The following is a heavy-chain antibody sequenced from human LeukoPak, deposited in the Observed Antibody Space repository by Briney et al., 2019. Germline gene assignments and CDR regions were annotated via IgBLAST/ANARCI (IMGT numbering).Heavy chain of an antibody. J-gene: IGHJ6*02. CDR1: GFTFSSYS. CDR3: ARGLSGLYYYGMDV. CDR2: ISSSSSYI. Sequence: GGSLRLSCAASGFTFSSYSMNWVRQAPGKGLEWVSSISSSSSYIYYADSVKGRFTISRDNAKNSLYLQMNSLRAEDTAVYYCARGLSGLYYYGMDVWGQGTTVTVSS. D-gene: IGHD2/OR15-2a*01. V-gene: IGHV3-21*01.